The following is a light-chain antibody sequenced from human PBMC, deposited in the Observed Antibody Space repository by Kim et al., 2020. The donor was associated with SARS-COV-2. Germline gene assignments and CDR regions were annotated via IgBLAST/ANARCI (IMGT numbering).Light chain of an antibody. V-gene: IGKV1-33*01. CDR3: QQNDNFPIT. Sequence: AFVGDRVTITCQATQVIRKFLNWYQQRPGKAPELLIYDVSNLQRGVPSRFSGSGSGTHFTLTITSVQPEDIGTYYCQQNDNFPITFGQGTRLEIK. J-gene: IGKJ5*01. CDR2: DVS. CDR1: QVIRKF.